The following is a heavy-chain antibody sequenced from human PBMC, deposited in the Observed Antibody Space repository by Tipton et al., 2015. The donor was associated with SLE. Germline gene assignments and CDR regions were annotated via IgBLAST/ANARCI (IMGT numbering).Heavy chain of an antibody. V-gene: IGHV4-39*01. CDR1: GGSISSSSYY. Sequence: TLSLTCSVSGGSISSSSYYWGWIRQPPGKGLEWIGSIYYSGSTYYNPSLKSRVTISGDTPKNQFSLNLSSVTAADTAVYYCARHFGGIRWYPFIYWGQGTLVTVSS. J-gene: IGHJ4*02. D-gene: IGHD6-13*01. CDR3: ARHFGGIRWYPFIY. CDR2: IYYSGST.